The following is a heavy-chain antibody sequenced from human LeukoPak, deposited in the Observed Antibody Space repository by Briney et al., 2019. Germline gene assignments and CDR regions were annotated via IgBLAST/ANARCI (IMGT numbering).Heavy chain of an antibody. CDR1: GGSISSYY. CDR3: ARVRGIDAFDI. V-gene: IGHV4-59*01. CDR2: IYYSGST. J-gene: IGHJ3*02. Sequence: PETLSLTCTVSGGSISSYYWSWIRQPPGKGLEWIGYIYYSGSTNYNPSLKSRVTISVDTSKNQFSLKLSSVTAADTAVYYCARVRGIDAFDIWGQGTMVTVSS.